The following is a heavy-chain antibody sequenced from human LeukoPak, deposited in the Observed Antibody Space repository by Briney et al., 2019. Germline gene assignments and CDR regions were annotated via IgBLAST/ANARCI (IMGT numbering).Heavy chain of an antibody. Sequence: PGGSLRLSCAASGFTFSSYSMNWVRQAPGKGLEWVSSISSSSSYIYYADSVKGRFTISRDNAKNSLYLQMNSLRAEDTAVYYCARVYYGSGNAFDIWGQGTMVTVSS. J-gene: IGHJ3*02. CDR2: ISSSSSYI. CDR1: GFTFSSYS. V-gene: IGHV3-21*01. D-gene: IGHD3-10*01. CDR3: ARVYYGSGNAFDI.